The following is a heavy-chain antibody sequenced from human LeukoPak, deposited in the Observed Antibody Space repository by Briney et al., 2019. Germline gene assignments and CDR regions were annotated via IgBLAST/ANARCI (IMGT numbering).Heavy chain of an antibody. CDR3: AREGHPTMVRGNYYYYYMDV. V-gene: IGHV1-8*01. CDR2: MNPNSGNT. D-gene: IGHD3-10*01. CDR1: GYTFTSYD. Sequence: ASVKVSCTASGYTFTSYDINRVRQATGQGLEWMGWMNPNSGNTGYAQKFQGRVTMTRNTSISTAYMELSSLRSEDTAVYYCAREGHPTMVRGNYYYYYMDVWGKGTTVTISS. J-gene: IGHJ6*03.